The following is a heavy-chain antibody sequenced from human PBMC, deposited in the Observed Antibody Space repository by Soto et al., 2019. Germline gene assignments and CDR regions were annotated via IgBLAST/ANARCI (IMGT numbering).Heavy chain of an antibody. CDR1: GFAFSSYA. CDR2: ISGSGDST. CDR3: AKEGGRSGAPINY. J-gene: IGHJ4*02. V-gene: IGHV3-23*01. D-gene: IGHD1-26*01. Sequence: GGSLRLSCAASGFAFSSYAMNWVRQAPGKGLEWVSGISGSGDSTYYADSVKGRFTISRDNSKNTLYLQMNSLRAEDTAVYYCAKEGGRSGAPINYWGQGTQVTVSS.